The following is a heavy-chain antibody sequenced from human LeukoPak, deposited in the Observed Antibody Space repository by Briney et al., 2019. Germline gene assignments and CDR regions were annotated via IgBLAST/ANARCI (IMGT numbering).Heavy chain of an antibody. CDR1: GGSFSGYY. CDR2: INHSGST. V-gene: IGHV4-34*01. J-gene: IGHJ5*02. CDR3: ARAGNWFDP. Sequence: SETLSLTCAVYGGSFSGYYWSWIRQPPGKGLEWIGEINHSGSTNYNPSLKSRITISVDTSKNQFSLKLSSVTAADTAVYYCARAGNWFDPWGQGTLVTVSS.